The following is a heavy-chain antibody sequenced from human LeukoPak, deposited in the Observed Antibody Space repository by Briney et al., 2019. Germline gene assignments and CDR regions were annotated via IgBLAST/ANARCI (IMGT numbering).Heavy chain of an antibody. J-gene: IGHJ3*02. CDR3: AKAQGLQSLDAFDI. V-gene: IGHV3-30*02. D-gene: IGHD4-11*01. CDR2: IRYDGGNK. Sequence: GGSLRLSCAASGFTFSSYGMHWVRQAPGKGLEWVAFIRYDGGNKYYADSVKGRFTISRDNSKNTLYLQMNSLRAEDTAVYYCAKAQGLQSLDAFDIWGQGTMVTVSS. CDR1: GFTFSSYG.